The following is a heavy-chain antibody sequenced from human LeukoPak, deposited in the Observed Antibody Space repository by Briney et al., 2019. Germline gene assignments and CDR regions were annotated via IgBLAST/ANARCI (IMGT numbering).Heavy chain of an antibody. V-gene: IGHV3-23*01. D-gene: IGHD6-13*01. CDR3: AKVFLPSSSWYVTRPEFDY. Sequence: PGGSLRLSCAASGFTFSTFGMHWVRQAPGKGLEWVSAISGSGGSTYYADSVKGRFTISRDNSKNTLYLQMNSLRAEDTAVYYCAKVFLPSSSWYVTRPEFDYWGQGTLVTVSS. CDR2: ISGSGGST. CDR1: GFTFSTFG. J-gene: IGHJ4*02.